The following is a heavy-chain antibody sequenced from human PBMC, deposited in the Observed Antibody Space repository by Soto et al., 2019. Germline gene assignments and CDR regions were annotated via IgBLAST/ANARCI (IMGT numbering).Heavy chain of an antibody. CDR3: ARDQYYYGSGTSYKQGQSFYYGMDV. J-gene: IGHJ6*01. CDR2: INPGNRNT. Sequence: QVQLLQSGAEVKKPGASVMVSCKASGYIFTDYAIHWVRQAPGQSLEWMGWINPGNRNTRYSQKFQGRVTIIRDTSAGTVFMDLSNLKSADTAVYYCARDQYYYGSGTSYKQGQSFYYGMDVW. D-gene: IGHD3-10*01. V-gene: IGHV1-3*01. CDR1: GYIFTDYA.